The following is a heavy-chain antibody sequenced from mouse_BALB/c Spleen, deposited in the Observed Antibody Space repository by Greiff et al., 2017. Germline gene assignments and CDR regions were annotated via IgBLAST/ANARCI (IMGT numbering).Heavy chain of an antibody. V-gene: IGHV5-6-3*01. CDR1: GFTFSSYG. CDR2: INSNGGST. J-gene: IGHJ2*01. D-gene: IGHD1-1*01. Sequence: EVQGVESGGGLVQPGGSLKLSCAASGFTFSSYGMSWVRQTPDKRLELVATINSNGGSTYYPDSVKGRFTISRDNAKNTLYLQMSSLKSEDTAMYYCARLYYGSSYVFDYGGQGTTLTVSS. CDR3: ARLYYGSSYVFDY.